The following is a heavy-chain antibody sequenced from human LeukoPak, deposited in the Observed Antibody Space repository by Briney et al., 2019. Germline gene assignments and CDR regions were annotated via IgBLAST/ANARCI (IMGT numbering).Heavy chain of an antibody. CDR2: IYYSGST. CDR1: GGSISSYY. CDR3: ARGDLWDYYDSSGYVFDY. D-gene: IGHD3-22*01. Sequence: PSETLSLTCTVSGGSISSYYWSWIRQPPGKGLEWIGYIYYSGSTNYNPSLKSRATISVDTSKNQFSLKLSSVTAADTAVYYCARGDLWDYYDSSGYVFDYWGQGTLVTVSS. J-gene: IGHJ4*02. V-gene: IGHV4-59*01.